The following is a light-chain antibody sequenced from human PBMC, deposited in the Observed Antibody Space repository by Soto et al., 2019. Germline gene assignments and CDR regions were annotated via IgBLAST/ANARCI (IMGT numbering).Light chain of an antibody. CDR2: AAS. V-gene: IGKV1-9*01. CDR3: QQLNSYPLT. J-gene: IGKJ2*01. Sequence: IQLTQSPSSLSASVGDRVTITCRASQGISSYLAWYQQKPGKAPKLLIYAASTLQSGVPSRFSGSGSGTDFTLTISSLQPEAFATYYCQQLNSYPLTFGQGTKLEIK. CDR1: QGISSY.